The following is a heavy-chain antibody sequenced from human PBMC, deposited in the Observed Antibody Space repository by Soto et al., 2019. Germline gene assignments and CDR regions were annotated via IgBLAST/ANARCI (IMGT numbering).Heavy chain of an antibody. D-gene: IGHD6-6*01. CDR3: ASGVAARPYAFDI. Sequence: VAVIWYDGSNKYYADSVKGRFTISRDNSKNTLYLQMNSLRAEDTAVYYCASGVAARPYAFDIWGQGTMVTVSS. V-gene: IGHV3-33*01. J-gene: IGHJ3*02. CDR2: IWYDGSNK.